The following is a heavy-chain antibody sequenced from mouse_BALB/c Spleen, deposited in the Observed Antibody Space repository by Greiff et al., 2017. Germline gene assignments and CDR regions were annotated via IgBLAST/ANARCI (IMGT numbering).Heavy chain of an antibody. Sequence: VQLQQSGAELVKPGASVKLSCTASGFNIKDTYMHWVKQRPEQGLEWIGRIDPANGNTKYDPKFQGKATITADTSSNTAYLQLSSLTSEDTAVYYCSRGVGDGYAMDYWGQGTSVTVSS. D-gene: IGHD2-3*01. CDR2: IDPANGNT. V-gene: IGHV14-3*02. J-gene: IGHJ4*01. CDR1: GFNIKDTY. CDR3: SRGVGDGYAMDY.